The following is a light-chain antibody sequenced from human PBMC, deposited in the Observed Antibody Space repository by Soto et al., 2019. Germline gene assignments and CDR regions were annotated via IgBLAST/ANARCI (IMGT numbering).Light chain of an antibody. V-gene: IGKV3-20*01. CDR3: QQYARSPGT. Sequence: EIMLTQSPGTLSLSPGEGATLSCRASQSVISSYLAWYQQKPGQAPRLLIYGASSRATGIPDRFSGSGSGNDFSLTISRLEPEDLAVYYCQQYARSPGTFVQGTKVAIK. CDR2: GAS. J-gene: IGKJ1*01. CDR1: QSVISSY.